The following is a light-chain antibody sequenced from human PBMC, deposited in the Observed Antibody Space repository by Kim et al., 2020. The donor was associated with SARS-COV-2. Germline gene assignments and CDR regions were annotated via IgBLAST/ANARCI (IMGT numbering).Light chain of an antibody. CDR3: QQYDTYST. V-gene: IGKV1-5*01. CDR1: QSINSW. CDR2: DAS. J-gene: IGKJ2*01. Sequence: DIQMTQSPSTLSASVGDRVTITCRASQSINSWLAWYQQKPGKAPKLLIYDASNLESGVPSMFSGSGSGTEFTLTISSLQPDDFATYYCQQYDTYSTFGQGTKLEIK.